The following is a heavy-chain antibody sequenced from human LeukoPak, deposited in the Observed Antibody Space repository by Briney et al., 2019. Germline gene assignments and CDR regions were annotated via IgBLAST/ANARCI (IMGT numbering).Heavy chain of an antibody. J-gene: IGHJ5*02. V-gene: IGHV4-61*02. D-gene: IGHD3-10*01. CDR1: GGSISSGSYY. CDR3: ARDGNYYGSGSLSVWFDP. Sequence: SETLSLTCTVSGGSISSGSYYWSWIRQPAGKGLEWIGRIYTSGTTNYNPSLKSRVTISVDTSKDQFSLKLSSVTAADTAVYYCARDGNYYGSGSLSVWFDPWGQGTLVTVSS. CDR2: IYTSGTT.